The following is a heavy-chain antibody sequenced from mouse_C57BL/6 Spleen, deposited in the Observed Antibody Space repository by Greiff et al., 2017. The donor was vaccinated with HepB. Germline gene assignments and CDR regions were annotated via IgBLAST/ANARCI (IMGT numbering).Heavy chain of an antibody. D-gene: IGHD2-5*01. V-gene: IGHV1-22*01. CDR2: INPNNGGT. J-gene: IGHJ2*01. CDR1: GYTFTDYN. Sequence: EVQVVESGPELVKPGASVKMSCKASGYTFTDYNMHWVKQSHGKSLEWIGYINPNNGGTSYNQKFKGKATLTVNKSSSTAYMELRSLTSEDSAVYYCARSGYSNPLYWGQGTTLTVSS. CDR3: ARSGYSNPLY.